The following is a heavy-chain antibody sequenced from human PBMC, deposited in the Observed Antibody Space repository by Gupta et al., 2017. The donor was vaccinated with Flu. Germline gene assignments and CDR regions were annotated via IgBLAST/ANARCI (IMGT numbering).Heavy chain of an antibody. CDR1: GFTFSDSA. J-gene: IGHJ4*02. CDR2: ISGSGGST. D-gene: IGHD2-2*01. CDR3: ARGYCSSTSCYPYYFDC. Sequence: EVQLLESGGGLVQPGGSLRLSCAASGFTFSDSAMSWVRQAPGKGLEWVSTISGSGGSTYYADSVKGRFTISRDNSKNTLYLQMNSLRPEDTAVYYCARGYCSSTSCYPYYFDCWGQGTLVTVSS. V-gene: IGHV3-23*01.